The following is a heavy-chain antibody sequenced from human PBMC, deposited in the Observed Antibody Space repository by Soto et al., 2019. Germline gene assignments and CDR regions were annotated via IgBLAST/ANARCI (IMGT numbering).Heavy chain of an antibody. J-gene: IGHJ6*02. D-gene: IGHD6-19*01. Sequence: ASVKVSCKASGYTFTGYYMHWVRQAPGQGLEWMGWINPNSGGTNYAQKFQGWVTMTRDTSISTAYMELSRLRSDDAAVYYCARYPPEKAVAGNYYYGMDVWGQGTTVTVSS. V-gene: IGHV1-2*04. CDR2: INPNSGGT. CDR1: GYTFTGYY. CDR3: ARYPPEKAVAGNYYYGMDV.